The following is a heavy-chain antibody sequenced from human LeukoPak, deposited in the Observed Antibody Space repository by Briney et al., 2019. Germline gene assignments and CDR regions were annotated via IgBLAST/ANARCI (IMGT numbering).Heavy chain of an antibody. Sequence: GGSLRLSCAASGFTVSSNYMSWVRQAPGKGLGWVSVIYSGGSTYYADSVKGRFTISRDNSKNTLYLQMNSLRAEDTAVYYCARESKNAGDTPANYYYYGMDVWGQGTTVTVSS. D-gene: IGHD3-16*01. CDR3: ARESKNAGDTPANYYYYGMDV. CDR2: IYSGGST. CDR1: GFTVSSNY. J-gene: IGHJ6*02. V-gene: IGHV3-66*01.